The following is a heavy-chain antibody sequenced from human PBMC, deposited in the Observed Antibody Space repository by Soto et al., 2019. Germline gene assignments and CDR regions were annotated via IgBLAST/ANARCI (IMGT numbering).Heavy chain of an antibody. CDR2: IYTSGST. V-gene: IGHV4-4*07. CDR1: GGSISSYY. D-gene: IGHD2-2*01. J-gene: IGHJ6*02. CDR3: ARGAIVVVPAAIFRLYYYYGMDV. Sequence: SETLSLTCTVSGGSISSYYWSWIRQPAGKGLEWIGRIYTSGSTNYNPSLKSRVTMSVDTSKNQFSLKLSSVTAADTAVYYCARGAIVVVPAAIFRLYYYYGMDVWGQGTTGNGS.